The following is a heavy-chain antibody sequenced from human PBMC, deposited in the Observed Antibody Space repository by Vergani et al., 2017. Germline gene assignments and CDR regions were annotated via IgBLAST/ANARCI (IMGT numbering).Heavy chain of an antibody. CDR3: AKAPYADFGYFHY. CDR1: GGSISSSNW. Sequence: QVQLQESGPGLVKPPGTLSLTCAVSGGSISSSNWWSWVRQPPGKGLEWVAFIRNDEITRKYADSVKGRFTISRDNSINTVYLQMQSLRAEDTAVYYCAKAPYADFGYFHYWGRGALVSVSS. D-gene: IGHD4/OR15-4a*01. J-gene: IGHJ4*02. CDR2: IRNDEITR. V-gene: IGHV3-30*02.